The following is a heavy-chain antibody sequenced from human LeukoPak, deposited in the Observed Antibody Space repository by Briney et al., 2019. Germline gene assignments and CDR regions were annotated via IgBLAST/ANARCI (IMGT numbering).Heavy chain of an antibody. CDR2: IYYSGST. CDR3: ARGRVAVDLLNYFDY. J-gene: IGHJ4*02. D-gene: IGHD6-19*01. Sequence: SETLSLTCTVSGGSISSYYWSWIRQPPGKGLEWIGYIYYSGSTNYNPSLKSRVTISVDTSKNQFSLKLSSVTAADTAVYYCARGRVAVDLLNYFDYWGQGTLVTVSS. V-gene: IGHV4-59*01. CDR1: GGSISSYY.